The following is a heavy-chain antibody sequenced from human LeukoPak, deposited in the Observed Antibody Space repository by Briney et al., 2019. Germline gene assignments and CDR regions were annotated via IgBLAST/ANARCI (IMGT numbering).Heavy chain of an antibody. Sequence: GGSLRLSCEASGFTFCTYTMNWVRQAPGKGLEWVSSISSGSSYIDYADSVKGRFTISRDNAKNSVYLQMNSLRAEDTAVYYCVRGALYDSSGYYWFDPWGQGTLVTVSS. J-gene: IGHJ5*02. D-gene: IGHD3-22*01. CDR3: VRGALYDSSGYYWFDP. CDR1: GFTFCTYT. V-gene: IGHV3-21*01. CDR2: ISSGSSYI.